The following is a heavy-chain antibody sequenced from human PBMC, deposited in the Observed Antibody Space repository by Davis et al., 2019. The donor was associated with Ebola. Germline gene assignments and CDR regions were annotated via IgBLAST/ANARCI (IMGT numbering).Heavy chain of an antibody. V-gene: IGHV1-46*01. Sequence: AASVKVSCKASGYTFTSYYMHWVRQAPGQGLEWMGIINPSGGSTSYAQKFQGRVTMTRDTSTSTVYMELSSLSSEDTAVYYCARGVYSSSWYGGYFDYWGQGTLVTVSS. D-gene: IGHD6-13*01. CDR1: GYTFTSYY. CDR2: INPSGGST. CDR3: ARGVYSSSWYGGYFDY. J-gene: IGHJ4*02.